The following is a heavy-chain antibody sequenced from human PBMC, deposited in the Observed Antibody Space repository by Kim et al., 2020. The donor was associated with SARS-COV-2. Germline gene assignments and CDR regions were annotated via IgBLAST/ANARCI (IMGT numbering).Heavy chain of an antibody. D-gene: IGHD1-26*01. CDR1: GFTVSTSY. V-gene: IGHV3-53*01. Sequence: GGSLRLSCAASGFTVSTSYMSWVRQAPGKGLEWVSLIYSGGSTYYADSVKGRFTISRDSSKNTLYLQMNSLRAEDTAVYYCARATGGSYSFEFWGQGTLVTVSS. J-gene: IGHJ4*02. CDR3: ARATGGSYSFEF. CDR2: IYSGGST.